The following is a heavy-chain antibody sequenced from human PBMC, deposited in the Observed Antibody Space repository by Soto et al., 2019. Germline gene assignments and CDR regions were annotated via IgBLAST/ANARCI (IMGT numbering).Heavy chain of an antibody. Sequence: QVQLVQSGAEVKKPGSSVKVSCKASGGTFSSYTISWVRQAPGQGLEWMGRIIPILGIANYAQKFQGRVTITADKSTSTAYMELSSLRSEDTAVYYCASLTYYDFWSGSFEYYYYMDVWGKGTTVTVSS. D-gene: IGHD3-3*01. CDR3: ASLTYYDFWSGSFEYYYYMDV. CDR1: GGTFSSYT. J-gene: IGHJ6*03. CDR2: IIPILGIA. V-gene: IGHV1-69*02.